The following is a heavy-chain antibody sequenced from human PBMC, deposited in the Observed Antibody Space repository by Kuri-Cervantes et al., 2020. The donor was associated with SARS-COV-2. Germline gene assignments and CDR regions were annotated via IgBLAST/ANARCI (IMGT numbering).Heavy chain of an antibody. CDR1: GYTFTSYG. D-gene: IGHD3-10*01. V-gene: IGHV5-51*01. Sequence: KVSCKASGYTFTSYGISWVRQMPGKGLQWMGIIYPGDSDTRYSPSFQGHVTISADESISTAYLQWSSLKASDTAMYYCARLRGDMGAILPLDYFDYWGQGTLVTVSS. J-gene: IGHJ4*02. CDR2: IYPGDSDT. CDR3: ARLRGDMGAILPLDYFDY.